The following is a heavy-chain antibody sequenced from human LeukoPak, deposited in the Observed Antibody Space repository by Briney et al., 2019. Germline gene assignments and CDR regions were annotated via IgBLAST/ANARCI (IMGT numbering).Heavy chain of an antibody. CDR3: ARDVSWRARGARYYFDY. J-gene: IGHJ4*02. CDR2: IYYSGST. V-gene: IGHV4-39*07. D-gene: IGHD3-10*01. Sequence: SETLSLTCTVSGGSISFSSYYWGWIRQPPGKGLEWIGSIYYSGSTYYNPSLKSRVTISVDTSKKQFSLRLSSVTAADTAVYYCARDVSWRARGARYYFDYWGQGTLVTVSS. CDR1: GGSISFSSYY.